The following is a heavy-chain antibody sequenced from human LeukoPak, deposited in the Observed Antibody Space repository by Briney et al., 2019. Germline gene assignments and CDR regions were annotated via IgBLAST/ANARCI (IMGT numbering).Heavy chain of an antibody. CDR1: GFTFNTYE. CDR3: ARGGWNYVFNY. V-gene: IGHV3-48*03. J-gene: IGHJ4*02. CDR2: ISSSGSTI. Sequence: GGSLRLSCAASGFTFNTYEMNWVRQAPGKGLDWVSYISSSGSTIYYADYVKGRFTISRDNAKNSLYLQMNSLRAEDTAVYYCARGGWNYVFNYWGQGTLVTVSS. D-gene: IGHD1-7*01.